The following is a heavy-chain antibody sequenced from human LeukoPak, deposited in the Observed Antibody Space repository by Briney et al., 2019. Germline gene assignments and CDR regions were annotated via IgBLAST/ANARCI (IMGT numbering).Heavy chain of an antibody. Sequence: GGSLRLSCAASGFTFSSYAMSWVRQAPGRGLEWVSAISGSGGSTYYADSVKGRFPISRDNSKNTLYLQMNSLRAEDTAVYYCAKGLSYYYDSSGYSPFDYWGQGTLVTVSS. CDR1: GFTFSSYA. V-gene: IGHV3-23*01. CDR2: ISGSGGST. J-gene: IGHJ4*02. CDR3: AKGLSYYYDSSGYSPFDY. D-gene: IGHD3-22*01.